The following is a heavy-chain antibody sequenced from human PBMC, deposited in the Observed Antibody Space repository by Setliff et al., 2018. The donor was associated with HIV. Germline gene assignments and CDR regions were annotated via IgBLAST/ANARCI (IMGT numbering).Heavy chain of an antibody. CDR3: ARSIYGSATYPLDI. D-gene: IGHD3-10*01. V-gene: IGHV4-61*02. CDR1: GGSISSGGYY. J-gene: IGHJ4*02. Sequence: SETLSLTCTVSGGSISSGGYYWNWIRQPAGKGPEWIGRIYPNGNTNYNPSLISRVTMAVDTSKNQFSLILNSVTAADTAVYYCARSIYGSATYPLDIWGQGILVTVSS. CDR2: IYPNGNT.